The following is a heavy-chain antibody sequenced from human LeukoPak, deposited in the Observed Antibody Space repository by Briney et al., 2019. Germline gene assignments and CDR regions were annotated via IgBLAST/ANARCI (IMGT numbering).Heavy chain of an antibody. CDR2: INPNSGGT. CDR1: GYTFTGYY. J-gene: IGHJ6*02. V-gene: IGHV1-2*02. Sequence: ASVKVSFKASGYTFTGYYMHWVRQAPGQGLEWMGWINPNSGGTNYAQKFQGRVTMTRDTSISTAYVELSRLRSDDTAVYYCARDTIAVAGPHYYYYYGMDVWGQGTTVTVSS. CDR3: ARDTIAVAGPHYYYYYGMDV. D-gene: IGHD6-19*01.